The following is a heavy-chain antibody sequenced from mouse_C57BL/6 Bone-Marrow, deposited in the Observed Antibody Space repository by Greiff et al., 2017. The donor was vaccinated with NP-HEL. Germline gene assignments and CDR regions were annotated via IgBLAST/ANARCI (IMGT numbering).Heavy chain of an antibody. CDR1: GYTFTSYW. V-gene: IGHV1-7*01. J-gene: IGHJ3*01. CDR3: ARENTAVVARVGPTWFAY. D-gene: IGHD1-1*01. Sequence: VQLQQSGAELAKPGASVKLSCKASGYTFTSYWMHWVKQRPGQGLEWIGYINPSSGYTKYTQKFKDKATLTADKSSSTAYMQLSSLTYEDTTGYYCARENTAVVARVGPTWFAYWGQGTLVTVSA. CDR2: INPSSGYT.